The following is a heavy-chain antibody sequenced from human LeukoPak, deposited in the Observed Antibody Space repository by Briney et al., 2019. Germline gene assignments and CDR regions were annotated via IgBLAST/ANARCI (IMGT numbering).Heavy chain of an antibody. D-gene: IGHD5-18*01. V-gene: IGHV4-34*01. CDR3: ARGGYSYGHRRFDY. CDR2: INHSGST. CDR1: GGSFSGYY. Sequence: SEXXSLTCAVYGGSFSGYYWSWVRQPPGKGLEWIGEINHSGSTNYNPSLTSRVTISVDTSKNQFSLKLSSVTAADTAVYYCARGGYSYGHRRFDYWGQGTLVTVSS. J-gene: IGHJ4*02.